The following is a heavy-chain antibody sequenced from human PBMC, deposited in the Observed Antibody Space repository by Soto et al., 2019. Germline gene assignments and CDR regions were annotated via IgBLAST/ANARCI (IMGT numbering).Heavy chain of an antibody. CDR3: ARGRYGDY. J-gene: IGHJ4*02. CDR1: GYAFTTYG. CDR2: ISAHNGNT. D-gene: IGHD1-1*01. Sequence: QVHLVQAGGWVKKPGASVKVSCKCSGYAFTTYGITWVRQAPGQELEWMGWISAHNGNTNYAQKLQGRATVTRDTSTSTAYMELRSLRSDDTAVYYCARGRYGDYWGQGALVTVSS. V-gene: IGHV1-18*01.